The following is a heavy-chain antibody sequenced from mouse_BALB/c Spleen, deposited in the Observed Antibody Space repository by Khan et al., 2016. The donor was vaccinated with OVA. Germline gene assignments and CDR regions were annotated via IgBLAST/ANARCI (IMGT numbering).Heavy chain of an antibody. V-gene: IGHV9-1*02. CDR2: KNTYTGEP. Sequence: QIQLVQSGPELKKPGETVKISCKASGYTFTNYGMNRVKQAPGKGLKWMGWKNTYTGEPTYTDDFKGRFAFSLETSASTAYLQINNLNNEDMATYFCASGASYCYFDYWGAGTTVTVSS. CDR3: ASGASYCYFDY. J-gene: IGHJ1*01. CDR1: GYTFTNYG.